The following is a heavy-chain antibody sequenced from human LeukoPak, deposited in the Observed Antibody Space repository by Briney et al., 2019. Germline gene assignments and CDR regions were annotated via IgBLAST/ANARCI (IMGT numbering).Heavy chain of an antibody. Sequence: GASVKVSCKASGYTFTGYYMHWVRQAPGQGLEWMGRINPNSGGTNYAQKFQGRVTMTRDTSISTAYMELSRLRSDDTAVYYCATSGYCSGGSCPELDPWGQGTLVTVSS. CDR2: INPNSGGT. CDR1: GYTFTGYY. CDR3: ATSGYCSGGSCPELDP. V-gene: IGHV1-2*06. J-gene: IGHJ5*02. D-gene: IGHD2-15*01.